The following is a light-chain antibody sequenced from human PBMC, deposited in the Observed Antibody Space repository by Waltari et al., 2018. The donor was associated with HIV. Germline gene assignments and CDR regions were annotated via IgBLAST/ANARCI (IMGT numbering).Light chain of an antibody. CDR2: GNR. Sequence: QSVLTQPPSVSGAPGQTVTISCSGSSSHIGDADFDVHWYQQLPGTAPKLLIYGNRIRPSGVPDRFSGSKSGTSASLAITGLQPEDEADYYCQSFDYDSSLTVLFGGGTKLTVL. V-gene: IGLV1-40*01. CDR3: QSFDYDSSLTVL. J-gene: IGLJ2*01. CDR1: SSHIGDADFD.